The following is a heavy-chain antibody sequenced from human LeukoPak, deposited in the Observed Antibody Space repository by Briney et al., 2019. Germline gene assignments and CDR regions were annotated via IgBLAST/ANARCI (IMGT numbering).Heavy chain of an antibody. CDR2: ISAYNGNT. D-gene: IGHD3-22*01. V-gene: IGHV1-18*01. CDR1: GYTFTSYG. J-gene: IGHJ4*02. CDR3: ARDGDYYDSSGYLPDY. Sequence: ASVKVSCKASGYTFTSYGISWVRQAPGQGLEWMGWISAYNGNTNHAQKLQGRVTMTTDTSTSTAYMELRSLRSDDTAVYYCARDGDYYDSSGYLPDYWGQGTLVTVSS.